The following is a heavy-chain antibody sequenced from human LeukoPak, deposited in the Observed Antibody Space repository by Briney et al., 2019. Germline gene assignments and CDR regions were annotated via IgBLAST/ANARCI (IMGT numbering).Heavy chain of an antibody. V-gene: IGHV3-30*03. CDR2: TSSDLNVK. J-gene: IGHJ4*02. CDR1: GYTFSSYG. CDR3: AREGYYGSGSPPSLYFDY. Sequence: GGSLRLSCAASGYTFSSYGMHWVRQAPGKGLEWVAVTSSDLNVKLYADSVKGRFTISRDNSRSTLYLQMNSLRPEDTAIYYCAREGYYGSGSPPSLYFDYWGQGTLVTVSS. D-gene: IGHD3-10*01.